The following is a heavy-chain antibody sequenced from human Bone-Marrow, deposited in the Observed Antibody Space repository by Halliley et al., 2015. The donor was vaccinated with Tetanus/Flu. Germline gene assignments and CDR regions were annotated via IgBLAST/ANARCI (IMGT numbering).Heavy chain of an antibody. CDR1: GGSITSDSFY. CDR2: IFHSGSA. D-gene: IGHD2-21*02. J-gene: IGHJ5*02. Sequence: TLSLTCTVSGGSITSDSFYWSWIRQGPRKGLEWIGYIFHSGSAYYNPSLRSRLTISVDTSKNQFSLRLTSVTAADTAIYYCARAVTGMWQDFNWFDPWGQGMLVTVSS. CDR3: ARAVTGMWQDFNWFDP. V-gene: IGHV4-31*03.